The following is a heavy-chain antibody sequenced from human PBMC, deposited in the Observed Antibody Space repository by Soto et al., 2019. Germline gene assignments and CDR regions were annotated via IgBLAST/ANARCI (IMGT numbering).Heavy chain of an antibody. D-gene: IGHD2-15*01. J-gene: IGHJ5*02. CDR2: MNPNSGNT. CDR3: SGGLWSGGSCLSGDGFRP. CDR1: GYTFTSYD. V-gene: IGHV1-8*01. Sequence: QVQLVQSGAEVKKPGASVKVSCKASGYTFTSYDINWVRQATGQGLEWMGWMNPNSGNTGYAQKFQGRVTMTRNTSISTSYMEVRRLGSGGTGVYYCSGGLWSGGSCLSGDGFRPLGQGTLGNGSS.